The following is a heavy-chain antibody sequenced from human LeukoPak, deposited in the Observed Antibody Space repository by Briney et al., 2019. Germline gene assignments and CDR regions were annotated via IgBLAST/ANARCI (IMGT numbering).Heavy chain of an antibody. V-gene: IGHV4-59*01. CDR2: IYYSGTT. CDR3: ARSSGAYRSFDY. J-gene: IGHJ4*02. CDR1: GGSISSYY. Sequence: KPSETPSLTCTVSGGSISSYYWSWIRQPPGKGLEWIGYIYYSGTTDYNPSLKSRVTISVDTSNNQFSLKVSSVTAADTAVYYCARSSGAYRSFDYWGQGTLVPVSS. D-gene: IGHD1-26*01.